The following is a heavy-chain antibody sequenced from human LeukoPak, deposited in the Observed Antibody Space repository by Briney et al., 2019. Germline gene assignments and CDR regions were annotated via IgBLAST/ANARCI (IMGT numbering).Heavy chain of an antibody. CDR2: IYYSGST. J-gene: IGHJ4*02. Sequence: PSETLSLTCTVSGGSISSYYWSWIRQPPGKGLEWIGYIYYSGSTNYKPSLKSRVTISVDTSKNQFSLKLSSVTAADTAVYYCARMVRAKYYFDYWGQGTLVTVSS. V-gene: IGHV4-59*12. CDR1: GGSISSYY. CDR3: ARMVRAKYYFDY. D-gene: IGHD3-10*01.